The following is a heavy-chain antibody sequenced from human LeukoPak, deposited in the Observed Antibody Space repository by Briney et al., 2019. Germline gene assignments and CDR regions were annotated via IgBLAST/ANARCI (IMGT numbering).Heavy chain of an antibody. Sequence: GGSLRLSCAASGFTFSSYAMHWVRQAPGKGLEWVAVISYDGSNKYYADSVEGRFTISRDNSKNTLYLQMNSLRAEDTAVYYCARSGEKCGPYSRACYFDYWGQGTLVTVSS. D-gene: IGHD6-25*01. J-gene: IGHJ4*02. CDR3: ARSGEKCGPYSRACYFDY. V-gene: IGHV3-30-3*01. CDR1: GFTFSSYA. CDR2: ISYDGSNK.